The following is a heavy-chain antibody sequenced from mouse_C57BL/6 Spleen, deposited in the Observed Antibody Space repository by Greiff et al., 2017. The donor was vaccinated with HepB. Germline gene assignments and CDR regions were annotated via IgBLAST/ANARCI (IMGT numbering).Heavy chain of an antibody. J-gene: IGHJ1*03. V-gene: IGHV8-12*01. Sequence: QVQLKESGPGILQSSQTLSLTCSFSGFSLSTSGMGVSWIRQPSGKGLEWLAHIYWDDAKRYNPSLKSRLTIAKDTSRNQVFLKITSVDTADTATYYCARITPNWYFDVWGTGTTVTVSS. CDR3: ARITPNWYFDV. CDR2: IYWDDAK. CDR1: GFSLSTSGMG.